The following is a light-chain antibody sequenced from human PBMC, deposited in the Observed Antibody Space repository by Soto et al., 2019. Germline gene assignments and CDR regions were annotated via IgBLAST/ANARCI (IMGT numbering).Light chain of an antibody. CDR3: QSYDSSLSGSV. CDR1: SSNIGAGYV. V-gene: IGLV1-40*01. CDR2: GNS. Sequence: QSVLTQPPSVSGAPGQRVTISCTGSSSNIGAGYVVHWYQQLPGTAPKLLIYGNSNRPSGVPDRFSGSKSGTSASLAITGLQAEEEADYYCQSYDSSLSGSVFGGGTKLTVL. J-gene: IGLJ2*01.